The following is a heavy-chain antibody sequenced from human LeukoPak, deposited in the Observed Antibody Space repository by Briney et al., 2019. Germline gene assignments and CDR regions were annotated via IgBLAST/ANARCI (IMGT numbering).Heavy chain of an antibody. CDR3: ARVGGAPIYYYYYYMDV. V-gene: IGHV4-59*12. CDR1: GGSISSYY. J-gene: IGHJ6*03. D-gene: IGHD1-26*01. Sequence: PSETLSLTCTVSGGSISSYYWSWIRQPPGKGLEWIGYIYYSGSTNYNPSLKSRVTISVDTSKNQFSLKLSSVTAADTAVYYCARVGGAPIYYYYYYMDVWGKGTTVTVSS. CDR2: IYYSGST.